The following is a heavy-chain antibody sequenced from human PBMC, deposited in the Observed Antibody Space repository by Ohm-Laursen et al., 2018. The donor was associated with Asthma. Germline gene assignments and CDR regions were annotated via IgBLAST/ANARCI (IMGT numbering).Heavy chain of an antibody. Sequence: GSLRLSCAATGLTFSSYWMTWVRQAPGKGPEWVAHIKEDGSEESYLASVKGRFTISRDNAKNSLYLQMNSLRAEDTAVYYCARFGRDYRSHGMDVWGQGTTATVSS. D-gene: IGHD4-11*01. J-gene: IGHJ6*02. CDR3: ARFGRDYRSHGMDV. V-gene: IGHV3-7*05. CDR2: IKEDGSEE. CDR1: GLTFSSYW.